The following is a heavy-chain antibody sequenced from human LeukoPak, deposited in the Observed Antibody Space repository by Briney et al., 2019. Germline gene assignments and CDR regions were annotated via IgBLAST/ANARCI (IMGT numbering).Heavy chain of an antibody. CDR3: ASRLYSSSGDPVFDP. D-gene: IGHD6-13*01. CDR1: GYTFTGYY. J-gene: IGHJ5*02. V-gene: IGHV1-2*02. Sequence: ASVKVSCKASGYTFTGYYMHWVRQAPGQGLEWMGWINPNSGGTNYAQNFQGRVTMTRVTSISTAYMELSRLRSDDTAVYYCASRLYSSSGDPVFDPWGQGTLVTVSS. CDR2: INPNSGGT.